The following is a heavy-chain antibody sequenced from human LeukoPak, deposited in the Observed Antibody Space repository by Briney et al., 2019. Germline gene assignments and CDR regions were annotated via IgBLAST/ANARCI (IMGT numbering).Heavy chain of an antibody. J-gene: IGHJ4*02. V-gene: IGHV3-7*01. D-gene: IGHD7-27*01. CDR1: GYSYRSYC. CDR3: ARADWGSVDY. CDR2: INQRGSEK. Sequence: PGVSLRLSCEGSGYSYRSYCMSWVRQSPGKGLEWVANINQRGSEKYYVDSVKGRFTISRDNDKNALDLQLNSLRVEDTAVYYCARADWGSVDYWGQGTLVTFSS.